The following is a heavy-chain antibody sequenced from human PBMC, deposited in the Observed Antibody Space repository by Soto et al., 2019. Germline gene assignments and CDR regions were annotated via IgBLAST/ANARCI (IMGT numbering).Heavy chain of an antibody. CDR1: GFTVSHNY. CDR2: MYSGGST. D-gene: IGHD2-8*01. J-gene: IGHJ4*02. CDR3: ARDSMARDALDY. Sequence: EVQLVESGGGLVQPGGSLRLSCTASGFTVSHNYMSWVRQAPGKGLEWVSTMYSGGSTYYADSVRDRFTVSRDNSKNTLFLQMSGLRAEDTAMYYCARDSMARDALDYWGQGTLVTVSS. V-gene: IGHV3-66*01.